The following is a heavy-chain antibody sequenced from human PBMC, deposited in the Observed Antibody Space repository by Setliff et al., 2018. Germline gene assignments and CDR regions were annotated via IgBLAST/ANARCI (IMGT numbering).Heavy chain of an antibody. CDR3: VREGVDSRSSTDYRYYMDV. Sequence: ASVKVSCKASGYTFTTYYMHWVRQAPGQGLEWMGVINPSGVYANYAQKFQGRVTMTRDTSTSTVYLQLSSLRSEDTAVYYCVREGVDSRSSTDYRYYMDVWGKGTTVTVSS. CDR1: GYTFTTYY. J-gene: IGHJ6*03. CDR2: INPSGVYA. D-gene: IGHD3-22*01. V-gene: IGHV1-46*01.